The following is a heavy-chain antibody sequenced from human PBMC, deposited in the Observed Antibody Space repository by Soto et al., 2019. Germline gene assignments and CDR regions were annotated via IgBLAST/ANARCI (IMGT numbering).Heavy chain of an antibody. J-gene: IGHJ6*02. CDR1: GFTFSSYI. CDR2: ISGSGAGT. D-gene: IGHD3-3*01. V-gene: IGHV3-23*01. CDR3: AKGPTVFGAVISFDYYYGMYV. Sequence: GSLRLSCTASGFTFSSYIMNWVRQAPGRGLEWVSGISGSGAGTYYADSVKGRFTISRDNSKNTLYLQMSGLRAEDAAVYYCAKGPTVFGAVISFDYYYGMYVWGQGTPVTVSS.